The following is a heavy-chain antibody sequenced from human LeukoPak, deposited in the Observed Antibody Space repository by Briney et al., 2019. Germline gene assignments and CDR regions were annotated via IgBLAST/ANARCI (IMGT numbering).Heavy chain of an antibody. CDR1: GFTFGKYW. CDR2: IKLDGSEK. D-gene: IGHD3-3*01. V-gene: IGHV3-7*03. Sequence: GGSLRLSCVASGFTFGKYWMSWVRQAPGKGLEWVANIKLDGSEKNYVDSVKGRFTISRDNTKNSLYLQMNSLRVEDTAVFYCARDQYDTWSRRGNFGPWGQGTLVIVSS. J-gene: IGHJ5*02. CDR3: ARDQYDTWSRRGNFGP.